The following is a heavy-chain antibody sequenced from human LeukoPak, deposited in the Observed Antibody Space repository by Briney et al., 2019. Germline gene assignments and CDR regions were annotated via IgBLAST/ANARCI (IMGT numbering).Heavy chain of an antibody. CDR3: ASRRGYSYGSLDY. D-gene: IGHD5-18*01. J-gene: IGHJ4*02. Sequence: ASVKVSCKASGGTFSSYAISWVRQAPGQGLEWMGGIIPIFGTANCAQKFQGRVTITTDESTSTAYMELSSLRSEDTAVYYCASRRGYSYGSLDYWGQGTLVTVSS. CDR2: IIPIFGTA. V-gene: IGHV1-69*05. CDR1: GGTFSSYA.